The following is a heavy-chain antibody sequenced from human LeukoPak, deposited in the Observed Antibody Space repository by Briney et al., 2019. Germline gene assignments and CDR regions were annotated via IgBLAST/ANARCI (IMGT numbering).Heavy chain of an antibody. V-gene: IGHV3-48*03. Sequence: GGSLRLSCAASGFTFSSYEMNWVRQAPGKGLEWVSYISSSGSATYYADSVKGRFTISRDNAKNSLYPQMNSLRAEDTAVYYCARDSYGMDVWGQGTTVTVSS. CDR3: ARDSYGMDV. J-gene: IGHJ6*02. CDR2: ISSSGSAT. CDR1: GFTFSSYE.